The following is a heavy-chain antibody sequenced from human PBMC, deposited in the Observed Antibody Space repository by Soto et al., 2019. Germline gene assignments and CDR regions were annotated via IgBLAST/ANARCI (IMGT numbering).Heavy chain of an antibody. CDR2: IYYSGDT. CDR1: GGSIGSDHYY. J-gene: IGHJ4*02. CDR3: ARHDPWGPLDY. V-gene: IGHV4-39*01. D-gene: IGHD3-16*01. Sequence: SETLSLTCTVSGGSIGSDHYYWGWIRQSPGKGLEWTASIYYSGDTYFNPSLRSRVSISVDTSRNQFSLKLSSLTAAERGGCYCARHDPWGPLDYWGQGPLATVSS.